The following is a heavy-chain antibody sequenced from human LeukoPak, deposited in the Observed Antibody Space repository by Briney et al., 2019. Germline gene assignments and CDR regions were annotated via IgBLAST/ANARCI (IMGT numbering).Heavy chain of an antibody. V-gene: IGHV3-30*03. CDR2: ISYDGSNK. D-gene: IGHD3-9*01. J-gene: IGHJ3*02. Sequence: GRSLRLSCAASGFTFSSYGMHWVRQAPGKGLEWVAVISYDGSNKYYADSVKGRFTISRDNSKNTLYLQMNSLRAEDTAVYYCATLTIADAFDIWGQGTMVTVSS. CDR1: GFTFSSYG. CDR3: ATLTIADAFDI.